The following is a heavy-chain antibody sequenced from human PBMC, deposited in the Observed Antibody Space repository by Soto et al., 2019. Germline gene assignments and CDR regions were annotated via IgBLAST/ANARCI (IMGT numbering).Heavy chain of an antibody. CDR1: GGSISSYY. Sequence: PSETLSLTCTVSGGSISSYYWSWIRQPAGKGLEWIGRIYTSGSTNYNPSLKSRVTMSVDTSKNQFSLKLSSVTAADTAVYYCARKGGEHLGRQNWFDPWGQGILVTVSS. V-gene: IGHV4-4*07. CDR3: ARKGGEHLGRQNWFDP. J-gene: IGHJ5*02. CDR2: IYTSGST. D-gene: IGHD2-21*01.